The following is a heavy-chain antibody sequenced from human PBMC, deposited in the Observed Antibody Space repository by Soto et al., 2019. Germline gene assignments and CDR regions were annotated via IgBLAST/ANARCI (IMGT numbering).Heavy chain of an antibody. CDR3: AKDGQPGSSGWYTVVYYFDY. J-gene: IGHJ4*02. CDR2: ISDRGTSP. CDR1: GFTFSSYA. Sequence: GGSLRLSCAASGFTFSSYAMTWVRQTPGKGLEWVSGISDRGTSPNYADSVKGRFTISRDNSQSTLYLQMNSLRAEDTAVYYCAKDGQPGSSGWYTVVYYFDYWGQGTLVTVSS. D-gene: IGHD6-19*01. V-gene: IGHV3-23*01.